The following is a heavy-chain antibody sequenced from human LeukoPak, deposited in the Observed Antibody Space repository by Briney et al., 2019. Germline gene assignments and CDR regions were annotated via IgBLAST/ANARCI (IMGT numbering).Heavy chain of an antibody. CDR3: AKEEAEVGRPNFHS. V-gene: IGHV3-23*01. J-gene: IGHJ4*02. CDR2: VRGRGST. CDR1: GFTFSNYA. Sequence: SGGSLRLSCAASGFTFSNYAMSWVRQAPGKGPEWVSGVRGRGSTFYSDSVKGRFTISRDNTKNTVHPQMNSLRADDTAVYYCAKEEAEVGRPNFHSWGQGTLVTVSS.